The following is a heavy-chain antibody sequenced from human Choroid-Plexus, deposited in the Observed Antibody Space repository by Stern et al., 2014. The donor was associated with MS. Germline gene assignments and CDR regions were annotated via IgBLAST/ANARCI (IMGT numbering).Heavy chain of an antibody. CDR1: GYNFGDYW. J-gene: IGHJ6*02. CDR3: ARHQPAATFAMDV. V-gene: IGHV5-51*01. CDR2: IFPADSDS. D-gene: IGHD2-2*01. Sequence: EVQLVESGAEVKKPGESLKISCKGSGYNFGDYWIGWVRQKPGKGLEWMGTIFPADSDSRYSPSFEGQVTISADESISTAFLQSSSRKASDTGIYYCARHQPAATFAMDVWGQGTTVIVSS.